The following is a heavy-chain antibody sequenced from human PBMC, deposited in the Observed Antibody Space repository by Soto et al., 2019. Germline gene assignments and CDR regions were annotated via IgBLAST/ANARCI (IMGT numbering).Heavy chain of an antibody. CDR1: GFIVSANY. Sequence: EVQLVESGGGLVQPGASLRLSCEASGFIVSANYMSWVRQAPGKGLEWVSLINTDGNTFYADSVKGRFFISRHNSNNTLYLQMNSLRPEDTAVYYCAGGVFGFDFWGQGTLVTVSS. CDR3: AGGVFGFDF. CDR2: INTDGNT. V-gene: IGHV3-53*04. D-gene: IGHD3-16*01. J-gene: IGHJ4*02.